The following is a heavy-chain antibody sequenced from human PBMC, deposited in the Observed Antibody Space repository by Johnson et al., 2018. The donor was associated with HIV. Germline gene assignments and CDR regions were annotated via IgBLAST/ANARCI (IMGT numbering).Heavy chain of an antibody. CDR1: GFTFDDYG. J-gene: IGHJ3*02. D-gene: IGHD6-13*01. V-gene: IGHV3-20*04. CDR3: ARGKGAAVGLDAFDI. CDR2: IKWNGGST. Sequence: MLLVESGGGVVRPGGSLRLSCAASGFTFDDYGMSWVRQAPGKGLEWVSGIKWNGGSTGYADSMKGRFTISRDNARNSLYLQMNSLRAEDTALYFCARGKGAAVGLDAFDIWGQGIRVTVSS.